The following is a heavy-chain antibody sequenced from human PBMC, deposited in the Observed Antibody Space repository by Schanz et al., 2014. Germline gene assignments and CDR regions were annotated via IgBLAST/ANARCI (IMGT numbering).Heavy chain of an antibody. CDR2: ISTSGTYM. CDR1: GLIFSNYV. V-gene: IGHV3-21*01. D-gene: IGHD5-18*01. CDR3: VRVSFADPRLYRGMDRDIDY. J-gene: IGHJ4*02. Sequence: EVQLVESGGGLIQPGGSLRLSCAASGLIFSNYVMSWVRQAPGRGLEWVSSISTSGTYMYIADSLKGRLTISRDDAKKSMYLQMNNLRAEDTAVYYCVRVSFADPRLYRGMDRDIDYWGQGTLVNVSS.